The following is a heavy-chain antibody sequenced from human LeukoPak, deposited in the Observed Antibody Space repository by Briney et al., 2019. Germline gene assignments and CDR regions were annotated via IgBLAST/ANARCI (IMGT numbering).Heavy chain of an antibody. CDR2: VYAGDSDT. V-gene: IGHV5-51*01. J-gene: IGHJ4*02. Sequence: GESLKISCMSSPYSFTSHWIGWVRQKPGKGLEWVGLVYAGDSDTIYSPSFQGQVTMSADKSTSTVYLQWSGLKASDSATYFCARQNRGGSHTTGYYFDYWGLGTLVTVSS. CDR1: PYSFTSHW. CDR3: ARQNRGGSHTTGYYFDY. D-gene: IGHD1-26*01.